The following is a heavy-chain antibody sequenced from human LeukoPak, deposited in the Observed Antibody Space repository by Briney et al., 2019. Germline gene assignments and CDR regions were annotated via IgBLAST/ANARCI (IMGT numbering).Heavy chain of an antibody. Sequence: PGGSLRLSXTASGFTFSDYSMNWVRQAPGKGLEWVSSISRRSRHVYYAGSVKGRFTISRDNAWNSLYLQMNSLRAEDMAVYFCVRDLLGSGSTTAYLHHWGQGTLVTVSS. CDR1: GFTFSDYS. CDR3: VRDLLGSGSTTAYLHH. D-gene: IGHD1-1*01. J-gene: IGHJ1*01. V-gene: IGHV3-21*01. CDR2: ISRRSRHV.